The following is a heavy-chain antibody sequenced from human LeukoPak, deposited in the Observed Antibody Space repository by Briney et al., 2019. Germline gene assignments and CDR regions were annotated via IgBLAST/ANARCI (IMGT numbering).Heavy chain of an antibody. Sequence: GASVKVSCMASGYTFTSYGISWVRQAPGQGLEWMGWISAYNGNTNYAQKLQGRVTMTTDTSTSTAYMELRSLRSDDTAVYYCARVRSGNAYCDFWSGYYTGAFDYWGQGTLVTVSS. CDR1: GYTFTSYG. J-gene: IGHJ4*02. D-gene: IGHD3-3*01. CDR3: ARVRSGNAYCDFWSGYYTGAFDY. CDR2: ISAYNGNT. V-gene: IGHV1-18*01.